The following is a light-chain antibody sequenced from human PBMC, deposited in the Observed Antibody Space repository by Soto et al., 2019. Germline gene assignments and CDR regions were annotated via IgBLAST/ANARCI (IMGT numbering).Light chain of an antibody. Sequence: ILLTKSPATLAVSQGEGATLSCRASQSVRDKLAWYQQKPGQAPRLXIYDASNRANGIPARFSGSGSGTEFTLTISSLQAEDVAVYDCQQYYSTLPLTFGGGTKVDNK. V-gene: IGKV3D-15*01. J-gene: IGKJ4*01. CDR1: QSVRDK. CDR3: QQYYSTLPLT. CDR2: DAS.